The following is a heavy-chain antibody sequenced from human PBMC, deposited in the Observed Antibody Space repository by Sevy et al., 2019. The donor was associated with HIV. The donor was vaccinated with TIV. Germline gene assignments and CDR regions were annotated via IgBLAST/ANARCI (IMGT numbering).Heavy chain of an antibody. CDR3: AKDYGSWWFALDN. Sequence: GGSLRLSCAASGFTFSSYAMTWVRQAPGKGLEWVSGIGGSGGSTYNADSAKGRFTISRDNSKNTLYLQMNSLRAEDTAIYYCAKDYGSWWFALDNWGQETLVTVSS. J-gene: IGHJ4*02. CDR1: GFTFSSYA. V-gene: IGHV3-23*01. D-gene: IGHD6-13*01. CDR2: IGGSGGST.